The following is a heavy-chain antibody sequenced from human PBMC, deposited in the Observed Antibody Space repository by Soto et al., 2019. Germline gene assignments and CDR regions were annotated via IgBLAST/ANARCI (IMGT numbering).Heavy chain of an antibody. D-gene: IGHD6-13*01. CDR3: ARRNSSSWYLDAFEI. Sequence: SETLSLTCTVSGGSMNNYYWSWIRQPPGKGLEWIGDINHSGSTNYNPSLKSRVTISVDTSKNQFSLKLSSVTAADTVVYYCARRNSSSWYLDAFEIWGQGTMVTVSS. CDR1: GGSMNNYY. CDR2: INHSGST. V-gene: IGHV4-59*12. J-gene: IGHJ3*02.